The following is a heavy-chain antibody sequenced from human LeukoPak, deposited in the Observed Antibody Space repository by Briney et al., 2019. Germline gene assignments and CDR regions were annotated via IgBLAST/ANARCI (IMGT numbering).Heavy chain of an antibody. Sequence: SETLSLTCAVYGGSFSGYYWSWIRQPPGKGLEWIGEINHSGSTNYNPSLKSRVTISVDTSKNQFSLKLSSVTAADTAVYYCARVFYYYYYMDVWGKGTTVTISS. CDR3: ARVFYYYYYMDV. J-gene: IGHJ6*03. CDR2: INHSGST. CDR1: GGSFSGYY. D-gene: IGHD3-9*01. V-gene: IGHV4-34*01.